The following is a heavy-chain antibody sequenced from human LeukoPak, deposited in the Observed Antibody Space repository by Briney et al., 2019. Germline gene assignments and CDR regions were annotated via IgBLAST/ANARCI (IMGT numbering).Heavy chain of an antibody. CDR2: IYHSGST. V-gene: IGHV4-39*07. CDR3: ARARSGGWYGFDY. D-gene: IGHD6-19*01. CDR1: GGSISSGGYY. Sequence: SETLSLTCTVSGGSISSGGYYWSWIRQPPGRGLEWIGEIYHSGSTNYNPSLKSRVTISVDKSKNQFSLTLSSVTAADTAVYYCARARSGGWYGFDYWGQGTLVTVSS. J-gene: IGHJ4*02.